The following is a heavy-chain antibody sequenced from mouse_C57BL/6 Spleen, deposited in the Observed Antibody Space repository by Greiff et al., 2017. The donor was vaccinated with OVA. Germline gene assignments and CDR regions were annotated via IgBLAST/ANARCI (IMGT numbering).Heavy chain of an antibody. J-gene: IGHJ3*01. CDR3: ARIDPRVFAY. V-gene: IGHV1-26*01. CDR1: GYTFTDYY. CDR2: INPNNGGT. Sequence: EVQLQQSGPELVKPGASVKISCKASGYTFTDYYMNWVKQSPGQSLEWIGDINPNNGGTSYNEKFKGKATLTVDKSSSTAYMELRSLTSEDSAGYYCARIDPRVFAYWGQGTLVTVSA.